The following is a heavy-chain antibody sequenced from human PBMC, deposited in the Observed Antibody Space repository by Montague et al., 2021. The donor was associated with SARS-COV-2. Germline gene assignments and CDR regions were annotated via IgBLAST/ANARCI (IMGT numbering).Heavy chain of an antibody. J-gene: IGHJ6*02. D-gene: IGHD3-9*01. CDR2: IYYGGST. CDR3: ARGSYEILRYGMDV. Sequence: SETLSLTRTVSGGSISSYYWSWIRQPPGKGLEWIGYIYYGGSTNYNPSLKSRITISLGTSKNQFSLKLSSVTAADTAVYYCARGSYEILRYGMDVWGQGTTVTVSS. CDR1: GGSISSYY. V-gene: IGHV4-59*13.